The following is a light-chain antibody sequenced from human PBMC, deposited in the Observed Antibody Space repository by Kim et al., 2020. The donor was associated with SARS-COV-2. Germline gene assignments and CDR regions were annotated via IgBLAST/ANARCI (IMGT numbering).Light chain of an antibody. CDR3: CSYAASYTV. Sequence: PGQSVTISCTGSSSDVGGYNYVSWYQQEPGKAPKLMIYDVSKRPSGVPDRFSGSKSGNTVSLTISGLQADDEADYYCCSYAASYTVFGGGTQLTVL. V-gene: IGLV2-11*01. CDR2: DVS. CDR1: SSDVGGYNY. J-gene: IGLJ3*02.